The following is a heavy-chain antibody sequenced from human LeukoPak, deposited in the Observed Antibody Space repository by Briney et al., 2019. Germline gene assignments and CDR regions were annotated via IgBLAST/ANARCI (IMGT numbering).Heavy chain of an antibody. D-gene: IGHD2-2*01. CDR1: GFTFSSYA. CDR3: AKDHCSSTSCFPHDAFDI. Sequence: PGGSLRLSCAASGFTFSSYAMSWVRQAPGKGLEWVSAISGSGGSTYYADSAKGRFTISRDNSKNTLYLQMNSLRAEDTAVYYCAKDHCSSTSCFPHDAFDIWGQGTMVTVSS. V-gene: IGHV3-23*01. J-gene: IGHJ3*02. CDR2: ISGSGGST.